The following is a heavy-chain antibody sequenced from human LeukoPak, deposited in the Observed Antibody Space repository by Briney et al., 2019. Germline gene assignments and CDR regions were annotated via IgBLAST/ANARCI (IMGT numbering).Heavy chain of an antibody. D-gene: IGHD2-15*01. CDR3: ARVDCSGGSCFSGFDY. V-gene: IGHV3-7*01. CDR1: GFPFSSYW. CDR2: IRPDGSEG. Sequence: GGSLRLSCAVSGFPFSSYWMGRVRQAPGKGLEWVANIRPDGSEGFYVDSLRGRFTISRDNAKSSLYLQMNSLRAEDTAVYYCARVDCSGGSCFSGFDYWGQGTLVTVSS. J-gene: IGHJ4*02.